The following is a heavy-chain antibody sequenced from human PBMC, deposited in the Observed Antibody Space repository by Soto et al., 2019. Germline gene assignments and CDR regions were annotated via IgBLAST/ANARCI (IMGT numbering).Heavy chain of an antibody. CDR2: IYYSGRT. CDR3: ARVMQHYPGHYGSGSYYN. CDR1: GGSISSSSYY. Sequence: QLQLQESGPGLVKPSETLSLTCTVSGGSISSSSYYWGWIRQPPGKGLEWIGSIYYSGRTYYNPSLKSRVTISVDTSKYQFSLKLSSVTAADTAVYYCARVMQHYPGHYGSGSYYNWGQGTLVTVSS. D-gene: IGHD3-10*01. V-gene: IGHV4-39*01. J-gene: IGHJ4*02.